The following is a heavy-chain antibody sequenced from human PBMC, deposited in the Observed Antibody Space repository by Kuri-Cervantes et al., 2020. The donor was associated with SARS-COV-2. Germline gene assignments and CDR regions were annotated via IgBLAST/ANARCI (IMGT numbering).Heavy chain of an antibody. D-gene: IGHD6-13*01. V-gene: IGHV3-48*01. CDR2: ISSSSTTI. CDR3: ARVFGSYVAAAAAYYFDY. CDR1: GFIFSDFG. J-gene: IGHJ4*02. Sequence: GGPLRLSCAASGFIFSDFGMNWVRQAPGKGLEWVSYISSSSTTIYYADSVKGRFTISRDNAKNSLYLQMNSLRAEDTAVYYCARVFGSYVAAAAAYYFDYWGQGTLVTVSS.